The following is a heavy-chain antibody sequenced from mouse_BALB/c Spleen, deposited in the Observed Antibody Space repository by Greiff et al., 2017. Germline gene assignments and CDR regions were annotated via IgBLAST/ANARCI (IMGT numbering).Heavy chain of an antibody. Sequence: EVKLVESGGGLVQPGGSLKLSCAASGFTFSSYTMSWVRQTPEKRLEWVAYISNGGGSTYYPDTVKGRFTISRDNAKNTLYLQMSSLKSEDTAMYYCARSYSYGNYGDYYAMDYWGQGTSVTVSA. CDR1: GFTFSSYT. J-gene: IGHJ4*01. CDR2: ISNGGGST. V-gene: IGHV5-12-2*01. D-gene: IGHD2-1*01. CDR3: ARSYSYGNYGDYYAMDY.